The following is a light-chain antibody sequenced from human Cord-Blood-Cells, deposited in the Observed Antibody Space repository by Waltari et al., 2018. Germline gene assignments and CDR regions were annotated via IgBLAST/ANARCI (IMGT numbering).Light chain of an antibody. Sequence: EIVLTQSPATLSLSPGERATLSCRASQSVSSYLAWYQQKPGQAPRLLISDASNRATGIPARFSGSVSGTDFTLTISRLEPEDFAVYYGQQRSNWPLTLGGGTKVEIK. CDR1: QSVSSY. CDR3: QQRSNWPLT. CDR2: DAS. V-gene: IGKV3-11*01. J-gene: IGKJ4*01.